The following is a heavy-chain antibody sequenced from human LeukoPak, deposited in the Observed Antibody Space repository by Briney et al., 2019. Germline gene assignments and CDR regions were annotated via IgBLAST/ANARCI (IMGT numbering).Heavy chain of an antibody. J-gene: IGHJ4*02. V-gene: IGHV4-59*08. Sequence: SETLSLTCTVSGGSISSYYWSWIRQPPGKGLEWIGYIYYSGSTNYNPSLKGRVTISVDTSKNQFSLKLSSVTAADTAVYYCASISGYYYSDYWGQGTLVTVSS. CDR3: ASISGYYYSDY. CDR2: IYYSGST. D-gene: IGHD3-22*01. CDR1: GGSISSYY.